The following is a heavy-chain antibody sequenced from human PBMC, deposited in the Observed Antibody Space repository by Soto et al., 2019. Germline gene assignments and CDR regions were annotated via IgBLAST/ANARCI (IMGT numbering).Heavy chain of an antibody. V-gene: IGHV3-23*01. CDR3: AKHRYCSGGSCTREFDP. D-gene: IGHD2-15*01. J-gene: IGHJ5*02. CDR2: ISGSGGST. Sequence: PGGSLRLSCADSGFTFCSYAMRWVRQAPGKGLEWVSAISGSGGSTYYADSVKGRVTISRDNSKNTLYLQMNSLRAEDTAVYYCAKHRYCSGGSCTREFDPWGQGTLVTVSS. CDR1: GFTFCSYA.